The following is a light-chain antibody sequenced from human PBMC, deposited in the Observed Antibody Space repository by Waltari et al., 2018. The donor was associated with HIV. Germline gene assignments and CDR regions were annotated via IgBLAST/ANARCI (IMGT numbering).Light chain of an antibody. CDR2: GTS. CDR3: QQYSAYPLT. V-gene: IGKV1-16*02. CDR1: QDITGF. Sequence: DVQMTQSTSSLSVSKGDRVIITCRASQDITGFLAWFQHRPGTAPKSLIYGTSTLQSGVPSSKFSGSGSGTEFILTITNLQPEDTGTYYCQQYSAYPLTFGGGTKVEI. J-gene: IGKJ4*01.